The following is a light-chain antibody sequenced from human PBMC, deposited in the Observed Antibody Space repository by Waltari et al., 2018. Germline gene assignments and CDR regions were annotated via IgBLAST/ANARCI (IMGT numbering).Light chain of an antibody. Sequence: QSALTQPASVSGSPGQSITISCTGTSHDVGNYDLVSWYQQHPGKAPKLIIYEVTKRPSGFSNRSSGSKAGNTAALTISGLHTEDEGDYYCCSYSGDLSFGVVFGGGTKLTVL. J-gene: IGLJ2*01. CDR2: EVT. V-gene: IGLV2-23*02. CDR1: SHDVGNYDL. CDR3: CSYSGDLSFGVV.